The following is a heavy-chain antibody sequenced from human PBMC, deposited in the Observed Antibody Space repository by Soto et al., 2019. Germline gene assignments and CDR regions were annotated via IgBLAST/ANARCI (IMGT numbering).Heavy chain of an antibody. Sequence: QVQLVESGGGVVQPGRSLRLSCAASGFSLSRYGMQWVRQAPGKGLEWVTFIWYDGSNEYYADSVKGRFTISRDNSKNTLYLQMNSLRAEDTAVYYCARDERNSMDVWGQGTTVTVSS. CDR1: GFSLSRYG. V-gene: IGHV3-33*01. J-gene: IGHJ6*02. CDR2: IWYDGSNE. CDR3: ARDERNSMDV.